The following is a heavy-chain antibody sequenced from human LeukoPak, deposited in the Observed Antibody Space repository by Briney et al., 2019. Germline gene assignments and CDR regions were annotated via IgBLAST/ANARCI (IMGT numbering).Heavy chain of an antibody. V-gene: IGHV3-74*01. CDR3: ARPRDMVVIAPLDY. CDR1: GFTFSNYW. D-gene: IGHD2-21*01. Sequence: PGGSLRLSCAASGFTFSNYWMHWVRQAPGKGLMWVSRINTDGSSTDYADSVKGRFTISRDNAKNTLYLEMNSLRDEDTAVYYCARPRDMVVIAPLDYWGQGTLITVSS. J-gene: IGHJ4*02. CDR2: INTDGSST.